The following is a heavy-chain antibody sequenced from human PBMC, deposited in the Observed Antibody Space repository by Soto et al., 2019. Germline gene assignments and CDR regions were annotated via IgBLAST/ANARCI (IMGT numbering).Heavy chain of an antibody. CDR1: GFTFSSYA. CDR3: AKDRRIAVAGPPVDGD. J-gene: IGHJ4*02. V-gene: IGHV3-23*01. D-gene: IGHD6-19*01. CDR2: ISGSGGST. Sequence: EVQLLESGGGLVQPGGSLRLSCAASGFTFSSYAMSWVRQAPGKGLEWVSAISGSGGSTYYADSLKGRFTISRDNSKNTLYLQMNSLRAEDTAVYYCAKDRRIAVAGPPVDGDWGQGTLVTVSS.